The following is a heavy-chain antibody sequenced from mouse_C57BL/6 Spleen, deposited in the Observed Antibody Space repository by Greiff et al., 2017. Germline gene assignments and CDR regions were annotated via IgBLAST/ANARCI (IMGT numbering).Heavy chain of an antibody. D-gene: IGHD3-2*02. CDR3: ARKSSSGYVWFAY. CDR1: GYTFTSYW. Sequence: QVQLQQPGAELVKPGASVKLSCKASGYTFTSYWIHWVQQRPGQGLEWIGMIYPNRGSTNYNEKFKSKATLTVDKSSSTAYMQLSSLTSEDSAVYYCARKSSSGYVWFAYWGQGTLVTVSA. V-gene: IGHV1-64*01. J-gene: IGHJ3*01. CDR2: IYPNRGST.